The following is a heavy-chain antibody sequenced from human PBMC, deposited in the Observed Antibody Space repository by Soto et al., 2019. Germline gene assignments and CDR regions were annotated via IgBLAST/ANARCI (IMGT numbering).Heavy chain of an antibody. CDR3: ARTVAGIGYYFDY. J-gene: IGHJ4*02. CDR1: GGSISSGGYY. V-gene: IGHV4-31*03. CDR2: IYYSGST. Sequence: SETLSLTCTVSGGSISSGGYYWSWIRQHPGKGLEWIGYIYYSGSTYYNPSLKSRVTISVDTSKNQFSLKLSSVTAADTALYYCARTVAGIGYYFDYWGQGTLVTVSS. D-gene: IGHD6-19*01.